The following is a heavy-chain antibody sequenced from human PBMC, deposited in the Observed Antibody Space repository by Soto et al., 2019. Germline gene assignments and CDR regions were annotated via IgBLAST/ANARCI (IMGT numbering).Heavy chain of an antibody. V-gene: IGHV3-23*01. J-gene: IGHJ5*02. CDR2: ISGIGDYT. CDR1: GFTFSSYA. D-gene: IGHD2-15*01. CDR3: AKDSRSHPQGWFDP. Sequence: EVQLLESGGGLVQPGESLSLSCAASGFTFSSYAMTWVRQAPGKGLEWVSSISGIGDYTYFADSVKGRFTISRDNSKDTLYLQMSSLRVEDTAIYYCAKDSRSHPQGWFDPWGQGTLVTVSS.